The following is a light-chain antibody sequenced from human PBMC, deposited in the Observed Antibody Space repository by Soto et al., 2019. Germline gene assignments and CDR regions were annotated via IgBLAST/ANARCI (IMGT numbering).Light chain of an antibody. Sequence: AIQLTQSPSSLSASVGDRVIITCRASQGISSALAWYQQKPGKAPKLLIYDASTLESGVPSRFSGSGSGTDFTLIISSLQPEDFATYYCQQFKGFLTFGGGTKVEIK. CDR3: QQFKGFLT. V-gene: IGKV1-13*02. CDR1: QGISSA. CDR2: DAS. J-gene: IGKJ4*01.